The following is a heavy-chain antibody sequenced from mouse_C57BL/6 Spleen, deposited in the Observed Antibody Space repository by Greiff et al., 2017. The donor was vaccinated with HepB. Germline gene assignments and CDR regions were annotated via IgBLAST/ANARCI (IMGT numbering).Heavy chain of an antibody. CDR2: IYPRSGNT. V-gene: IGHV1-81*01. D-gene: IGHD1-1*01. Sequence: QVQLKESGAELARPGASVKLSCKASGYTFTSYGISWVKQRTGQGLEWIGEIYPRSGNTYYNEKFKGKATLTADKSSSTAYMELRSLTSEDSAVYFCARGTLFFTTVVAENYWGQGTTLTVSS. CDR3: ARGTLFFTTVVAENY. CDR1: GYTFTSYG. J-gene: IGHJ2*01.